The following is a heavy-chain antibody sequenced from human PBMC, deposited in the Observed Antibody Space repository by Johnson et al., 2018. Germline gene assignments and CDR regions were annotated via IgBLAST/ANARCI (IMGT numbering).Heavy chain of an antibody. D-gene: IGHD1-7*01. CDR2: ISWNSGSI. CDR3: ARAVYNWNYGHREYYYYYMDV. CDR1: GFTFDDYA. V-gene: IGHV3-9*01. J-gene: IGHJ6*03. Sequence: EVQLLESGGGLVQPGRSLRLSCAASGFTFDDYAMHWVRQVPGKGLAWVSGISWNSGSIDYVDSVKGGFTISRDNAKNSLYLQMNSLSVEDTDLYYCARAVYNWNYGHREYYYYYMDVWGKGTTVTVSS.